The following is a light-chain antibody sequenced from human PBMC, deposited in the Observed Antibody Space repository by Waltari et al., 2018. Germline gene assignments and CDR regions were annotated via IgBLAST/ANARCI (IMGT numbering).Light chain of an antibody. CDR2: KGN. J-gene: IGLJ3*02. V-gene: IGLV8-61*01. CDR3: SLYMGSGIWV. CDR1: SRSFSTPSS. Sequence: QTVVTQEPSLSVSPGGTVTPTCTLSSRSFSTPSSATWYQQTPGQAPRTLVYKGNSRSSGVPDRFSGSILGNKAALTITGAQADDECDYYCSLYMGSGIWVFGGGTKLTVL.